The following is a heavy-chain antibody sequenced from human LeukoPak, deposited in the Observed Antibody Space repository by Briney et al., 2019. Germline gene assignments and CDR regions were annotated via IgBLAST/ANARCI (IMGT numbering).Heavy chain of an antibody. Sequence: GGSLRLSCAASAFTFDDYGMSWVRQAPGKGLEWVAVISYDGSNKYYADSVKGRFTISRDNSKNTLYLQMNSLRAEDTAVYYCAKDGRYCSSTSCYSHYYYYMDVWGKGTTVTVSS. CDR2: ISYDGSNK. CDR1: AFTFDDYG. CDR3: AKDGRYCSSTSCYSHYYYYMDV. D-gene: IGHD2-2*01. J-gene: IGHJ6*03. V-gene: IGHV3-30*18.